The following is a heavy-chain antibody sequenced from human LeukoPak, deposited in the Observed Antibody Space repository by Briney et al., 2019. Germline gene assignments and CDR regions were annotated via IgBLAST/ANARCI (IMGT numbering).Heavy chain of an antibody. CDR2: ISSSGSTI. V-gene: IGHV3-48*03. CDR1: GFTFSSYE. CDR3: ARDAHYDILTGYYPPEVDGMDV. J-gene: IGHJ6*02. Sequence: LPGGSLRLSCAASGFTFSSYEMNWVRQAPGKGLEWVSYISSSGSTIYYADSVKGRFTISRDNAKNSLYLQMNSLRAEDTAVYYCARDAHYDILTGYYPPEVDGMDVWGQGTTVTVSS. D-gene: IGHD3-9*01.